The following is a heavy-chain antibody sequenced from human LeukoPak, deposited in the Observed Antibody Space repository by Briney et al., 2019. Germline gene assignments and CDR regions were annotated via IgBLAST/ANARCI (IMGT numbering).Heavy chain of an antibody. CDR1: GGTFISYA. CDR2: IITIFGTA. J-gene: IGHJ4*02. CDR3: ARISYHSGSYYFDY. V-gene: IGHV1-69*05. D-gene: IGHD1-26*01. Sequence: SEKISCKASGGTFISYAISWVRQAPGQGRERMGGIITIFGTANYAKKFQGRVTITTDESTSTAYMEPSSLRSEDTAVYYGARISYHSGSYYFDYWGQGTLVTVSS.